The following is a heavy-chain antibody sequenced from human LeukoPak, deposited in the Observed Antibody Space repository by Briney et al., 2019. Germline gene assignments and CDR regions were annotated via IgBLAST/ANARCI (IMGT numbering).Heavy chain of an antibody. CDR3: ARVVPPLSIPTGGRFEDC. Sequence: ASVKVSCKASGYTFTNSDINWVLQASGQGLEWMGWMNPNSGKTGYAQQFQGRLSITRDTSISTAYMELRSLTSDDTAVYYCARVVPPLSIPTGGRFEDCWGQGTLVTVSS. CDR1: GYTFTNSD. CDR2: MNPNSGKT. J-gene: IGHJ4*02. V-gene: IGHV1-8*03. D-gene: IGHD6-13*01.